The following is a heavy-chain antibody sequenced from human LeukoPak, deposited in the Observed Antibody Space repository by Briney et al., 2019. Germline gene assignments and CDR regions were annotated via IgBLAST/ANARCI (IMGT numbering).Heavy chain of an antibody. V-gene: IGHV3-30*02. CDR2: IRYDGSNK. CDR3: AKEDIVVVPAAMNFDY. CDR1: GFTFSSYG. D-gene: IGHD2-2*01. Sequence: AGGSLRLSCAPSGFTFSSYGMHWVRQAPGKGLKWVAFIRYDGSNKYYADSVKGRFTISRDNSKNTLYLQMNSLRAEDTAVYYCAKEDIVVVPAAMNFDYWGQGTLVTVSS. J-gene: IGHJ4*02.